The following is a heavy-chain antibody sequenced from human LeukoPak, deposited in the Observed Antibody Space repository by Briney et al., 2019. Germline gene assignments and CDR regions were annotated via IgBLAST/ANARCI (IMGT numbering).Heavy chain of an antibody. CDR2: IHYSGST. D-gene: IGHD3-22*01. J-gene: IGHJ4*02. Sequence: ASETLSLTCTVSGGSISSYYWSWIRQSPGRGLEWMGYIHYSGSTDYNPSLKSRVTMSVDTSKNQCSLKLSSVTAADAAVYYCVREGYDSSGYFLDYWGQGTLVTVSS. CDR1: GGSISSYY. CDR3: VREGYDSSGYFLDY. V-gene: IGHV4-59*01.